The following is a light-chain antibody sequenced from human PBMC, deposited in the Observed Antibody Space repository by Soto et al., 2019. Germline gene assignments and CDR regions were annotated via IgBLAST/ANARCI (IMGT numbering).Light chain of an antibody. J-gene: IGKJ4*01. CDR3: QQSSSTPLT. V-gene: IGKV1-39*01. Sequence: DLQMTQSPSSLSASVGDGVTITCRASQSISSYLNWYQQRPGKAPKLLIYAASSLQSGVPSRFSGSGSGIDFTLTISSLQPEDSATYYCQQSSSTPLTFGGGTKVEIK. CDR2: AAS. CDR1: QSISSY.